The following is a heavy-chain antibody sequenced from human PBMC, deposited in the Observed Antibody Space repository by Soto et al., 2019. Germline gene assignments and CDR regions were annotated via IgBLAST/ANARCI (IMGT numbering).Heavy chain of an antibody. CDR1: GFTFTNYF. Sequence: QVQLVQSGTEVKKPGASVKISCKASGFTFTNYFFHWVRQAPRQGLEWMGIIRPNDGSTNYLKSLQGRVTLTSDTSKSTVYMELSSLTSEGTAVYYCARCGGRGTSGFYFYDGMDVWCHGTTVAVSS. V-gene: IGHV1-46*01. CDR2: IRPNDGST. CDR3: ARCGGRGTSGFYFYDGMDV. J-gene: IGHJ6*02. D-gene: IGHD2-21*01.